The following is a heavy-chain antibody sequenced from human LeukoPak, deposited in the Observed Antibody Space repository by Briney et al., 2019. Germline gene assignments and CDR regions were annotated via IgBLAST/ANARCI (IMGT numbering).Heavy chain of an antibody. CDR3: ARDQYHDAFDI. CDR1: GFTFDDFA. CDR2: ITWNSEKI. J-gene: IGHJ3*02. D-gene: IGHD4-11*01. V-gene: IGHV3-9*01. Sequence: PGGSLRLSCETSGFTFDDFAMHWVRQGPGKGLEWVSSITWNSEKIDYAGSVKGRFTISRDNAKNSLYLQMNSLRAEDTAVYYCARDQYHDAFDIWGQGTMVTVSS.